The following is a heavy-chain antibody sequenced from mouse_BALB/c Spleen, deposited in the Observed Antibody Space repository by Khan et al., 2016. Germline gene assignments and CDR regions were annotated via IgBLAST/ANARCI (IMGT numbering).Heavy chain of an antibody. D-gene: IGHD1-1*01. CDR2: INPDSSTI. CDR3: ARAGYYGYLAY. Sequence: EVQLQESGGGLVQPGGSLQLSCAASGLDFSRYWMSWVRQAPGKGLEWIGEINPDSSTINYTPSLKDKFIISRDNAKNTLYLQMSKVRSEDTALYYCARAGYYGYLAYWNQETLVTSST. J-gene: IGHJ3*01. CDR1: GLDFSRYW. V-gene: IGHV4-1*02.